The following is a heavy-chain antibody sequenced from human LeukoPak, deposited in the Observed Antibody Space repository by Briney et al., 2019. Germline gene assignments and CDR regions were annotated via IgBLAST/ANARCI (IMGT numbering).Heavy chain of an antibody. J-gene: IGHJ4*02. CDR1: GGSISSSDYY. D-gene: IGHD1-26*01. Sequence: PSETLSLTCTVSGGSISSSDYYWVWIRQPPGKGLEWIASIYYSGSTYYNPSLKSRVTISVDTSKNQFSLKLSSVTATDTAVYYCARRTGVGAMDYWGQGTLVTVSS. CDR3: ARRTGVGAMDY. CDR2: IYYSGST. V-gene: IGHV4-39*01.